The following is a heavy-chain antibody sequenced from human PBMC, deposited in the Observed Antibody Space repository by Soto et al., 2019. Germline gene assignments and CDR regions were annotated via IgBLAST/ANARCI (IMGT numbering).Heavy chain of an antibody. Sequence: EVHLVDSGGGLVQPGGSLRLSCAASGFTFSGHWMSWVRQAPGKGLEWVANINEDGSDKNYVDSVKGRFTISRDNAKNSLFLQMNSLRAEDTAVYYCARDMPNIRWFDPWGQGTLVTVSS. J-gene: IGHJ5*02. CDR1: GFTFSGHW. CDR2: INEDGSDK. D-gene: IGHD2-2*01. CDR3: ARDMPNIRWFDP. V-gene: IGHV3-7*05.